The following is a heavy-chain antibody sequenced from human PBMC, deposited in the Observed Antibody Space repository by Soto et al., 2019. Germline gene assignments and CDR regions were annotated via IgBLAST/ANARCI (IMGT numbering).Heavy chain of an antibody. V-gene: IGHV3-74*01. CDR2: INKDATII. J-gene: IGHJ4*02. Sequence: EVQVVESGGGLVQPGGSLRLACAASGFTFSDYWMHWVRQVPGEGLVWVARINKDATIINYADSVKGRFTISRDNTKITVFLQMNGLRAEDTAAYYCAKQFAYWGQGTLVTVSS. CDR1: GFTFSDYW. CDR3: AKQFAY.